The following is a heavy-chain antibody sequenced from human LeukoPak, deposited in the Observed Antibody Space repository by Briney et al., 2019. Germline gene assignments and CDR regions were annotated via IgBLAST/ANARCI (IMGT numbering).Heavy chain of an antibody. CDR3: ARDDSVLRFLESAVDV. CDR2: ISSSRSYI. Sequence: GGSLRLSCAASGFTFSSYSMNWVRQAPGKGLEWVSTISSSRSYIYYADSVKGRFTISRDNAKNSLYLQMNSLRAEDTAVYYCARDDSVLRFLESAVDVWGQGTTVTVSS. V-gene: IGHV3-21*01. CDR1: GFTFSSYS. J-gene: IGHJ6*02. D-gene: IGHD3-3*01.